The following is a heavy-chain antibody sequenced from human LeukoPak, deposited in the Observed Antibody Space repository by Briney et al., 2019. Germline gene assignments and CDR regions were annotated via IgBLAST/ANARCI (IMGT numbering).Heavy chain of an antibody. Sequence: KFQGRVTITRDTSASTAYMELSSLRSGDTAVYYCASISWYYGMDVWGQGTTVTVSS. J-gene: IGHJ6*02. D-gene: IGHD3-3*02. CDR3: ASISWYYGMDV. V-gene: IGHV1-3*01.